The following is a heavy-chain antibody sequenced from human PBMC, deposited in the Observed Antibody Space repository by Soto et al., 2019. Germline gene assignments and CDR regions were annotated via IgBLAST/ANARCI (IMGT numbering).Heavy chain of an antibody. J-gene: IGHJ5*02. CDR1: GDSVSSNSAA. CDR3: AREGSSFTGHNWFDP. CDR2: TYYRSKWYN. Sequence: SQTLSLPCAISGDSVSSNSAAWNWLRQSPSRGLEWLGRTYYRSKWYNDYAVSVKSRITINPDTSKNQFSLQLNSVTPEETAVYYCAREGSSFTGHNWFDPWGQGTLVTVSS. D-gene: IGHD3-16*01. V-gene: IGHV6-1*01.